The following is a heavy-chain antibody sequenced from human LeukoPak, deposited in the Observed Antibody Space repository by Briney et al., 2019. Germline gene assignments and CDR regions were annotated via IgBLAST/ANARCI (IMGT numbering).Heavy chain of an antibody. Sequence: SETLSLTCAVYGGSFSGYYWSWIRQPPGKGLEWIGEINHSGSTNYNPSLKSRVTISVDMSKNQFSLKLSSVTAADTAVYYCARGATVVTPRYFDYWGQGTLVTVSS. CDR3: ARGATVVTPRYFDY. CDR2: INHSGST. V-gene: IGHV4-34*01. J-gene: IGHJ4*02. CDR1: GGSFSGYY. D-gene: IGHD4-23*01.